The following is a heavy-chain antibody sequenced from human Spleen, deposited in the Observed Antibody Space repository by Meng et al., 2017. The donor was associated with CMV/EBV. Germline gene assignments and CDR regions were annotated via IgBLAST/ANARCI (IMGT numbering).Heavy chain of an antibody. J-gene: IGHJ3*02. CDR3: ARDRQLVDAFDT. Sequence: GSLRLSCAVYGGSFSGYYWTWIRQPPGKGLEWIGEINHSGNTNYNPSLKSRVIISVDTSKNQFSLKVNSVTAADTAVYYCARDRQLVDAFDTWGQGTMVTVSS. CDR1: GGSFSGYY. D-gene: IGHD6-6*01. CDR2: INHSGNT. V-gene: IGHV4-34*01.